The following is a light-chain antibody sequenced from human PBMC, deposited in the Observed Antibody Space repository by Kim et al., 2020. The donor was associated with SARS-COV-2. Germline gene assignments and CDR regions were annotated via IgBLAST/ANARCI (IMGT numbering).Light chain of an antibody. V-gene: IGKV3D-15*01. CDR2: GTS. CDR3: QQYEQWPLT. J-gene: IGKJ4*01. Sequence: ERVMTQSPVTLSVSPGERATLSCSASQSVNNNLAWYQHRPGQAPRLLIYGTSTRATDIPARFSGSGSGTEFTLTISSLQSEDFAVYYCQQYEQWPLTFGGGTKVEVK. CDR1: QSVNNN.